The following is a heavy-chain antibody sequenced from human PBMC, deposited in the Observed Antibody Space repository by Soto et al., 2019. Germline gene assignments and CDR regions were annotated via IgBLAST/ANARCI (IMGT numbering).Heavy chain of an antibody. CDR3: AKASGRVYYGMHV. CDR2: IRGSGGGT. J-gene: IGHJ6*02. CDR1: GFPFSMFA. V-gene: IGHV3-23*01. D-gene: IGHD1-1*01. Sequence: EVQVLESGGGSVQPGGSLRLSCAASGFPFSMFAMNWVRQAPGKGLEWVSGIRGSGGGTYYADSVKGRFTISRDDSRNMLYLEMIILRGEDTAVYYCAKASGRVYYGMHVWGQGTTVTVSS.